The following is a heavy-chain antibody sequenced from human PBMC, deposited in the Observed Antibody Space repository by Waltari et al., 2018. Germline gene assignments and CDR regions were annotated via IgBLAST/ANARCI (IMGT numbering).Heavy chain of an antibody. CDR1: GGTFSSYT. D-gene: IGHD3-22*01. Sequence: QVQLVQSGAEVKKPGSSVKVSCKASGGTFSSYTISWVRQAPGQGLEWMGRIIPIRGKANDARKFKGRVRITADKSTSTAYMELSSLGSEDTAVYYCARDAIVVVSRDAFDIWGQGTMVTVSS. V-gene: IGHV1-69*08. CDR2: IIPIRGKA. CDR3: ARDAIVVVSRDAFDI. J-gene: IGHJ3*02.